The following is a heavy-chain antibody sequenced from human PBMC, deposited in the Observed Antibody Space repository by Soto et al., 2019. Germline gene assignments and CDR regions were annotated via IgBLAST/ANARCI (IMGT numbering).Heavy chain of an antibody. D-gene: IGHD6-19*01. CDR1: GFTFSSYA. V-gene: IGHV3-21*01. CDR2: ISSTSSYT. J-gene: IGHJ4*02. CDR3: ARDLALAGNY. Sequence: XGSLRLSCAASGFTFSSYAMNWVRQTQEKGLEWVSSISSTSSYTHYSDSVKGRFTISRDNANNSLFLQMNSLRAEDTATYYCARDLALAGNYWGQGVLVTVSS.